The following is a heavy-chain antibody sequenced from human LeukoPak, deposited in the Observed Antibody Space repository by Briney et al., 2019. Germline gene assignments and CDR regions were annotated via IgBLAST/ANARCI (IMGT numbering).Heavy chain of an antibody. D-gene: IGHD3-10*01. CDR2: IWSDGTNK. CDR1: GFTFSSYG. V-gene: IGHV3-33*06. J-gene: IGHJ5*02. CDR3: AKDPPGEPDIP. Sequence: PGGSLRLSCAASGFTFSSYGMHWVRQAPGKGLEWVAVIWSDGTNKFYADSVKGRFTISRDNSKNTLYLQMNSLRAEDTAVYYCAKDPPGEPDIPWGQGTLVTVSS.